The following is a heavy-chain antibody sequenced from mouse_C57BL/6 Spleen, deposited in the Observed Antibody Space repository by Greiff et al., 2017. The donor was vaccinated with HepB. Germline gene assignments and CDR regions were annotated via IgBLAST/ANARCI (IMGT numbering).Heavy chain of an antibody. D-gene: IGHD1-1*01. CDR1: GYTFTDYN. J-gene: IGHJ4*01. Sequence: EVQLQQSGPELVKPGASVKIPCKASGYTFTDYNMDWVKQSHGKSLEWIGDINPNNGGTIYNQKFKGKATLTVDKSSSTAYMELRSLTSEDTAVYYCARRVYYGSSWGYAMDDWGQGTSVTVAS. CDR3: ARRVYYGSSWGYAMDD. V-gene: IGHV1-18*01. CDR2: INPNNGGT.